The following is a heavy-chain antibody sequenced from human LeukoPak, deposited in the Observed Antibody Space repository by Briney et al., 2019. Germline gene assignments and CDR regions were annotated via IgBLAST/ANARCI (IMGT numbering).Heavy chain of an antibody. J-gene: IGHJ4*02. CDR3: TRGNCSGGSCYSDF. CDR1: GDSVSSNSAT. Sequence: SQTLSLTCAISGDSVSSNSATWNWIRQSPSRGPEWLGRTYYRSKWYNDYAVSVKSRITINPDTSKNQFSLQLNSVTPEDTAVYYCTRGNCSGGSCYSDFWGQGTLVTVSS. D-gene: IGHD2-15*01. CDR2: TYYRSKWYN. V-gene: IGHV6-1*01.